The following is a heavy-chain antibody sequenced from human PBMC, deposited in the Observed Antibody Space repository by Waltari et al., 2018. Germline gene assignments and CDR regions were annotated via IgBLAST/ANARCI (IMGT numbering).Heavy chain of an antibody. Sequence: EVQLLESGETLLQPGGSLRLSCTASGFSFSNYGLTWVRQAPGKGLGWVSAISRDGGDTFYGGAVRGRATISRDKSKNTVYLEINSLRVDDTAKYYCARWSVSGSYYDSWGQGILVAVSS. D-gene: IGHD3-10*01. CDR3: ARWSVSGSYYDS. CDR2: ISRDGGDT. CDR1: GFSFSNYG. J-gene: IGHJ4*02. V-gene: IGHV3-23*01.